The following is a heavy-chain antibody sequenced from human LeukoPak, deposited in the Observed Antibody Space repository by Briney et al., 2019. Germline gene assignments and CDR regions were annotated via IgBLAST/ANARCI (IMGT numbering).Heavy chain of an antibody. V-gene: IGHV5-51*01. CDR2: IFPSDSDI. J-gene: IGHJ5*02. Sequence: GESLKISCKGSGYSFSTYWIALGRQMPGKGLEWMGIIFPSDSDIRYSPSFQGQVTISADKSISTAYLRWSSLKASDTAIYYCARHPPYSSKWYRFPWFDIWGQGTVVTVSS. D-gene: IGHD6-13*01. CDR3: ARHPPYSSKWYRFPWFDI. CDR1: GYSFSTYW.